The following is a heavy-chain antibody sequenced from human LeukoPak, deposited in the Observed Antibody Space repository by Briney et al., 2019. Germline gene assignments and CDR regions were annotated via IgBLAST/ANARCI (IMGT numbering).Heavy chain of an antibody. CDR3: ARSGDGDRSPLGDWFFDL. V-gene: IGHV1-2*04. D-gene: IGHD3-22*01. CDR1: GYTFTGYY. Sequence: ASVKVSCMASGYTFTGYYMHWVRPAPGQGLEWMGWVNPYSGGTHYAQKFQAWVTMTRDMSISTAYMELNKLKSDDTAVYYCARSGDGDRSPLGDWFFDLWGRGTLVTVSS. CDR2: VNPYSGGT. J-gene: IGHJ2*01.